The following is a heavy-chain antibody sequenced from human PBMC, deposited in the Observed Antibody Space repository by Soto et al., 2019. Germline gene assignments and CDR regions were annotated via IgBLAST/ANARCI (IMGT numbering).Heavy chain of an antibody. CDR3: ARDPYDSSGYYPNKYFDY. Sequence: QVQLVQSGAEVKKPGSSVKVSCKASGGTFSSYAMSWVRQAPGQGLEWMGGIIPIFGTANYAQKFQGRVTITADESTSTAYMELSSLRSEDTAVYYCARDPYDSSGYYPNKYFDYWGQGTLVTVSS. V-gene: IGHV1-69*01. D-gene: IGHD3-22*01. J-gene: IGHJ4*02. CDR2: IIPIFGTA. CDR1: GGTFSSYA.